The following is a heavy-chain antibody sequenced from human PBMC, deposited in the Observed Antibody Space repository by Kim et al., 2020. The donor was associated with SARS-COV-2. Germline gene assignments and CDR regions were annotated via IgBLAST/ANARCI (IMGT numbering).Heavy chain of an antibody. CDR1: GDSVSSNSAA. V-gene: IGHV6-1*01. D-gene: IGHD3-10*01. CDR3: ARDELVGGYYDYGSGSRNWFDP. J-gene: IGHJ5*02. CDR2: TYYRSKWYN. Sequence: SQTLSLTCAISGDSVSSNSAAWNWIRQSPSRGLEWLGRTYYRSKWYNDYAVSVKSRITINPDTSKNQFSLQLNSVTPEDTAVYYCARDELVGGYYDYGSGSRNWFDPWGQGTLVTVSS.